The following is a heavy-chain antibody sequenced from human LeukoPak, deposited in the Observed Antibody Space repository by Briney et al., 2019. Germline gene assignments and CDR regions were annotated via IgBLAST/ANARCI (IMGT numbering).Heavy chain of an antibody. J-gene: IGHJ6*02. CDR3: ARDAMLRGVRRYNYGMDV. CDR1: GLTFSSYA. Sequence: GRSMRLSCVDSGLTFSSYAMHWVRQAPGKGLEWGAVISYDGSNKNYADSVKGRLTISRDSSKNTLYLQMNGLRVDDTAVYYCARDAMLRGVRRYNYGMDVWGQGTTVTVSS. CDR2: ISYDGSNK. D-gene: IGHD3-10*01. V-gene: IGHV3-30-3*01.